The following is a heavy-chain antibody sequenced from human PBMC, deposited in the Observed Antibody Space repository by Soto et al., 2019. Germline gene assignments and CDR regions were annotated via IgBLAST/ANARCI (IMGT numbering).Heavy chain of an antibody. J-gene: IGHJ6*02. CDR2: INSDVTST. V-gene: IGHV3-74*03. Sequence: EVQLVESGGGLVQPGGSLRLSCAASGFLFSNHWMHWVRQAPGKGLVWVSRINSDVTSTTYADSVKGRFTISRDNAQNTLYLLMNRLIAEDTAVYYCARERPTAIRGSYYYSDGIDVWGQGTTVTGSS. CDR3: ARERPTAIRGSYYYSDGIDV. CDR1: GFLFSNHW. D-gene: IGHD2-2*02.